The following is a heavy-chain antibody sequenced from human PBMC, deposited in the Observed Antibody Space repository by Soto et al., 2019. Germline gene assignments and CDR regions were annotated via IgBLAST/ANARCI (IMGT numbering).Heavy chain of an antibody. CDR1: GFTFSSYA. CDR2: ISGSGGST. D-gene: IGHD3-3*01. J-gene: IGHJ4*02. V-gene: IGHV3-23*01. CDR3: AKDHHDFWSGYPYYFDY. Sequence: GGSLRLSCAASGFTFSSYAMSWVRQAPGKGLEWVSAISGSGGSTYYADSVKGRFTISRDNSKNTLYLQMNSLRAEDTAVYYCAKDHHDFWSGYPYYFDYWGQGTLVTVSS.